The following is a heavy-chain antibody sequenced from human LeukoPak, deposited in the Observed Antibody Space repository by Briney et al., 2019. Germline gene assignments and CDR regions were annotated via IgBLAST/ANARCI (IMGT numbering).Heavy chain of an antibody. D-gene: IGHD2-21*02. CDR3: ASAVTALLLDY. CDR1: GFTFSSYA. CDR2: ISYDGSNK. J-gene: IGHJ4*02. Sequence: GGSLRLSCAASGFTFSSYAMHWVRQAPGKGLEWVAVISYDGSNKYYADSVKGRFTISRDNSKNTLYLQMNSLRAEDTAVYYCASAVTALLLDYWGQGTLVTVSS. V-gene: IGHV3-30*04.